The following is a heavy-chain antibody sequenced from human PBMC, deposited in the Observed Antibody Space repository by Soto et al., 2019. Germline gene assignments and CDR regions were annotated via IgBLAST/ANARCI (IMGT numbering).Heavy chain of an antibody. D-gene: IGHD2-2*01. Sequence: EVQVVESGGGLVQPGGSLRLSCAASGFSVTNNYMNWVRQAPGKGLEWVSIIDSGGNTYYADSVKDRFTISRDNSRNTLYLHMDSLRAEDTAVYYGARGRGSTGYLGREHYFDYWGQGTLVTVSP. CDR3: ARGRGSTGYLGREHYFDY. CDR1: GFSVTNNY. V-gene: IGHV3-66*01. CDR2: IDSGGNT. J-gene: IGHJ4*02.